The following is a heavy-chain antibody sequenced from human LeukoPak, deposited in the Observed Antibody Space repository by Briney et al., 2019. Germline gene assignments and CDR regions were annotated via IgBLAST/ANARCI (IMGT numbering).Heavy chain of an antibody. CDR3: ARWYCSSTTCYHMDV. CDR1: GGSISSSNW. V-gene: IGHV4-4*02. D-gene: IGHD2/OR15-2a*01. Sequence: SGTLSLTCAVSGGSISSSNWWSWVRQPPGKGLEWIGEIYHSGSTNYNPSLKSRVTISVDKSKNQFSLNLISVTAADTAVYYCARWYCSSTTCYHMDVWGKGTTVTVSS. J-gene: IGHJ6*03. CDR2: IYHSGST.